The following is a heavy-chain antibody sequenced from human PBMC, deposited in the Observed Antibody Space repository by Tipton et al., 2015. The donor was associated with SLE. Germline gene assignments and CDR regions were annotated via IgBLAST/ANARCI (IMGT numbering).Heavy chain of an antibody. CDR3: ARSQWVRFPPNFFSSSMDV. D-gene: IGHD5-12*01. CDR2: IYYSGST. J-gene: IGHJ6*03. V-gene: IGHV4-39*07. Sequence: TLSLTCTVSGGSISSSSYYWGWIRQSPGKGLEWIGSIYYSGSTYYNPSLKSRVTVSADTSKNQFSLELSSVTAADTAVYYCARSQWVRFPPNFFSSSMDVWGKGTTVTVSS. CDR1: GGSISSSSYY.